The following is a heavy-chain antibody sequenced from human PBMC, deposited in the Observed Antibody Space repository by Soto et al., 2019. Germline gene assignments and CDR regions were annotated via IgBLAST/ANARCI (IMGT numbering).Heavy chain of an antibody. Sequence: QVQLQESGPGLVKPSGTLSLTCNVSGGSITNNNWWSWVRHPPGKGLEWIGAIYHSGHTSFNPSLKSRATLSLDYSENQFSLKLTSATAAATAIYFCASIAYSASGFDYWGLGTLVTVSS. V-gene: IGHV4-4*02. D-gene: IGHD1-26*01. CDR3: ASIAYSASGFDY. CDR1: GGSITNNNW. CDR2: IYHSGHT. J-gene: IGHJ4*02.